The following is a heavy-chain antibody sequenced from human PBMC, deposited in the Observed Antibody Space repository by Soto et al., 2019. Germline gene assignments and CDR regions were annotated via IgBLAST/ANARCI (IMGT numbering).Heavy chain of an antibody. CDR1: GYSFSNYA. D-gene: IGHD3-10*01. CDR3: ASPSYGSGSYY. Sequence: QVQLVQSGAEVKKPGASVKVSCKASGYSFSNYALHWVRQAPGQRLEWMGWISADNGNTKYSQKFQGRVTFTRDTSASTAYMELSSLKSEDTAVYYCASPSYGSGSYYWGQGTLVTVSS. J-gene: IGHJ4*02. V-gene: IGHV1-3*01. CDR2: ISADNGNT.